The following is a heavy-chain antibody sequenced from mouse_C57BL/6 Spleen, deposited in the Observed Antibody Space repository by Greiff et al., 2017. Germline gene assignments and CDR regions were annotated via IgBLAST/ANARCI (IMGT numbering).Heavy chain of an antibody. CDR3: ARGVLRGFAY. CDR1: GFTFSDYG. V-gene: IGHV5-17*01. J-gene: IGHJ3*01. D-gene: IGHD1-1*01. Sequence: EVQLQQSGGGLVKPGGSLKLSCAASGFTFSDYGMHWVRQAPEKGLEWVAYISSGSSTIYYADTVKGRFTISRDNAKNTLFLQMTSLRSEDTAMYYCARGVLRGFAYWGQGTLVTVSA. CDR2: ISSGSSTI.